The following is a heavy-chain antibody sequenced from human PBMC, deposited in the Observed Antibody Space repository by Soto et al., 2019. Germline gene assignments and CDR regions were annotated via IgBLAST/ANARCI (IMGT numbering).Heavy chain of an antibody. CDR3: ARTIVRSLEWLHLDVSAMEV. CDR2: IDPSDSYT. CDR1: GYSFTSYW. V-gene: IGHV5-10-1*01. J-gene: IGHJ6*02. Sequence: GESLKISCKGSGYSFTSYWISWVRQMPGKGLEWMWRIDPSDSYTNYSPSFQGHVTISADKSISTAYLQWSSLKASDTAMYHCARTIVRSLEWLHLDVSAMEVWGQGTTVTVSS. D-gene: IGHD3-3*01.